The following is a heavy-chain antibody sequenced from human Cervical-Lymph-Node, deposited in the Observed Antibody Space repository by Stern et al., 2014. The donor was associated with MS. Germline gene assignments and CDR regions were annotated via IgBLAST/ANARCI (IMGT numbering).Heavy chain of an antibody. Sequence: EVQLVESGGGLVKPGGTLRLSCIASGFDFDSYSMSWVRQVPGKGLEWAASRDRSGGKIFYADSVKGRFTISRDNSMKSLYLQMKSLRLEDTATYYCASPHCGGDCWANDQYTMDVWGQGTTVTVAS. J-gene: IGHJ6*02. CDR3: ASPHCGGDCWANDQYTMDV. CDR1: GFDFDSYS. CDR2: RDRSGGKI. D-gene: IGHD2-21*02. V-gene: IGHV3-21*01.